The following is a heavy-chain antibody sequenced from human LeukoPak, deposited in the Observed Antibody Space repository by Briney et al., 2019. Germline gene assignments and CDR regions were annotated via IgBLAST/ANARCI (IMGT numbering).Heavy chain of an antibody. CDR3: ASLGEMATKLKPGYYYMDV. Sequence: GASVKVSCKASGYTFTGYYMHWVRQAPGQGLEWMGRINPNSGGTNYAQKFQGRVTMTRDTSISTAYMELSRLRSDDTAVYYCASLGEMATKLKPGYYYMDVWGKGTTVTVSS. CDR1: GYTFTGYY. J-gene: IGHJ6*03. CDR2: INPNSGGT. V-gene: IGHV1-2*06. D-gene: IGHD5-24*01.